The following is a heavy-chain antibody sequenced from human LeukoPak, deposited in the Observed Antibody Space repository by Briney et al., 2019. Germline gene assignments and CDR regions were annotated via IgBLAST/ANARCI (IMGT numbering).Heavy chain of an antibody. CDR1: GFTFSSYA. CDR3: AKWGRGNYYDSSGYVD. CDR2: ISGSGGST. V-gene: IGHV3-23*01. J-gene: IGHJ4*02. D-gene: IGHD3-22*01. Sequence: QTGGSLRLSCAASGFTFSSYAMSWVRQAPGKGLEWVSAISGSGGSTYYADSVKGRFTISRDNSKNTLYLQMNSLRAEDTAVYYCAKWGRGNYYDSSGYVDWGQGTLVTVSS.